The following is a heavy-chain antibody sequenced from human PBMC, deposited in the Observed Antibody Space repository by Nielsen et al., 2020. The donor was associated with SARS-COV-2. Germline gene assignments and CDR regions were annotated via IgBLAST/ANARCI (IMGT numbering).Heavy chain of an antibody. D-gene: IGHD5-18*01. V-gene: IGHV4-61*01. Sequence: SETLSLTCTVSGGSVSSGSYYWSWIRQPPGKGLEWIGYIYYSGSTNYNPSLKSRVTIPVDTSKNQFSLKLSSVTAADTAVYYCASTGGYSYGFYYYYYYMDVWGKGTTVTVSS. CDR3: ASTGGYSYGFYYYYYYMDV. J-gene: IGHJ6*03. CDR1: GGSVSSGSYY. CDR2: IYYSGST.